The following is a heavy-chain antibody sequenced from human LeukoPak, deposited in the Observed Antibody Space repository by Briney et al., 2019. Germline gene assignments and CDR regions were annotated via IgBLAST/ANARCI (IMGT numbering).Heavy chain of an antibody. CDR2: INPNSGGT. CDR3: ARPPQYCSGGSCSLFDP. CDR1: GYTFTGYY. V-gene: IGHV1-2*06. D-gene: IGHD2-15*01. Sequence: ASVKVSCKASGYTFTGYYLHWVRQAPGQGLEWMGRINPNSGGTNYAQTFQGRVTMTRDTSISTAYMELSRLRSDDTAVHYCARPPQYCSGGSCSLFDPWGQGTLVTVSS. J-gene: IGHJ5*02.